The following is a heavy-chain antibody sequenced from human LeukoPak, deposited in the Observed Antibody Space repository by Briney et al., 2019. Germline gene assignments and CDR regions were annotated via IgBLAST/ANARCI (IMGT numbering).Heavy chain of an antibody. J-gene: IGHJ2*01. D-gene: IGHD4-17*01. V-gene: IGHV4-39*02. CDR2: IYYSGST. CDR1: GGSISSSSYY. Sequence: SETLSLTCTVSGGSISSSSYYLGWIRQPPGKGLEWIGSIYYSGSTYYNPSLKSRVTISVDTSKNQFSLKLSSVTAADTAVYYCARDLGDGDYPDLWGRGTLVTVSS. CDR3: ARDLGDGDYPDL.